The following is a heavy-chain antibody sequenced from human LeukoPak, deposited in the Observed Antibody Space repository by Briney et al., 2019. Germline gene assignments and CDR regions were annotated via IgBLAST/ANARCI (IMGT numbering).Heavy chain of an antibody. D-gene: IGHD3-10*01. CDR1: GFTVSSNY. V-gene: IGHV3-53*04. J-gene: IGHJ6*02. CDR2: IYSGGST. Sequence: GGSLRLSCAASGFTVSSNYMSWVRQAPGKGLEWVSVIYSGGSTYYADSVKGRFTISRHNSKNTLYLQMDSLRAEDTAVYYCATPSEGMVRGVIYYYYGMDVWGQGTTVTVSS. CDR3: ATPSEGMVRGVIYYYYGMDV.